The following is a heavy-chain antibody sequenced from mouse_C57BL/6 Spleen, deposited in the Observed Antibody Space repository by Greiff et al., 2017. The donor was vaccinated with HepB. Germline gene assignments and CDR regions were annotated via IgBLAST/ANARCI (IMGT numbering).Heavy chain of an antibody. V-gene: IGHV1-55*01. D-gene: IGHD4-1*01. Sequence: QVHVKQSGAELVKPGASVKMSCKASGYTFTSYWITWVKQRPGQGLEWIGDIYPGSGSTNYNEKFKSKATLTVDTSSSTAYMQLSSLTSEDSAVYYCARSGWDRYYFDYWGQGTTLTVSS. CDR1: GYTFTSYW. J-gene: IGHJ2*01. CDR3: ARSGWDRYYFDY. CDR2: IYPGSGST.